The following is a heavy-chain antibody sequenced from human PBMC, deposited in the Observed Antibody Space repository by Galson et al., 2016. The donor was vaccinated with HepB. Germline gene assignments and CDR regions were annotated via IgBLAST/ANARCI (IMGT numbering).Heavy chain of an antibody. CDR3: ARQDYCHGGSCYPGTLDY. J-gene: IGHJ4*02. D-gene: IGHD2-15*01. CDR1: GYSFTSYG. V-gene: IGHV1-18*04. CDR2: ITAYNGKK. Sequence: SVKVSCKASGYSFTSYGISWVRQAPGQGLEWMGGITAYNGKKKYVQKLQGRLTMTPDTSTSTIYMELRSLTSDDTAIYYCARQDYCHGGSCYPGTLDYWGQGTLVIVSS.